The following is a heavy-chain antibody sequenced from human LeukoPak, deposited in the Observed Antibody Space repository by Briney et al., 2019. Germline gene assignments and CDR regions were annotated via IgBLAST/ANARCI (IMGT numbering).Heavy chain of an antibody. CDR2: INPNSGGT. CDR1: GYTFTGYY. V-gene: IGHV1-2*02. D-gene: IGHD3-22*01. Sequence: ASVKVSCKASGYTFTGYYMHWVRQAPGQGLEWMGWINPNSGGTNYAQKFQGRVTMTRDTSISTAYMELSRLRSDDTAVYYCARVGYYYDSSGSPTFFDYWGQGTLVTVSS. CDR3: ARVGYYYDSSGSPTFFDY. J-gene: IGHJ4*02.